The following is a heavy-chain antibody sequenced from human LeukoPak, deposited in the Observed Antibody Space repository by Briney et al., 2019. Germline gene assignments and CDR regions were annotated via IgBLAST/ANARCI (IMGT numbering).Heavy chain of an antibody. V-gene: IGHV1-69*05. CDR2: IIPIFGTA. D-gene: IGHD6-6*01. J-gene: IGHJ6*03. Sequence: ASVKVSCKASGGTFSSYAISWVRQAPGQGLEWMGGIIPIFGTANYAQKFQGRVTITTDESTSTAYMELRSLRSEDTAVYYCARVGSSSSGYYYMDVWGKGTTVTVSS. CDR1: GGTFSSYA. CDR3: ARVGSSSSGYYYMDV.